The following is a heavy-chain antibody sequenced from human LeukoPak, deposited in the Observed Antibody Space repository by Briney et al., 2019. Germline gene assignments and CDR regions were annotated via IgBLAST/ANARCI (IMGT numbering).Heavy chain of an antibody. CDR2: IWYDGSNK. D-gene: IGHD6-13*01. CDR3: AREQLTPDYYYYYGMDV. J-gene: IGHJ6*02. CDR1: GFTFSSYG. Sequence: PGGSLRLSCAASGFTFSSYGMHWVRQAPGKGLEWVAVIWYDGSNKYYADSVKGRFTISRDNSKNTLYLQMNSLRAEDTAVHYCAREQLTPDYYYYYGMDVWGQGTTVTVSS. V-gene: IGHV3-33*01.